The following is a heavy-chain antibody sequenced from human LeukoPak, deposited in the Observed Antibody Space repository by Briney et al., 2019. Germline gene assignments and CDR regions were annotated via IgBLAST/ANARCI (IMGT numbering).Heavy chain of an antibody. CDR1: GFSLSTSGMR. CDR3: ARTLYYYDSSGYYNTGDDAFDI. Sequence: ESGPTLVNPTQTLTLTCTFSGFSLSTSGMRVSWIRQPLGKALEWLARINWDDDKFSSTSLKTRLTISKDTAKNQVVLTMTNMDPVDTATYYCARTLYYYDSSGYYNTGDDAFDIWGQGTMVTVSS. D-gene: IGHD3-22*01. J-gene: IGHJ3*02. V-gene: IGHV2-70*04. CDR2: INWDDDK.